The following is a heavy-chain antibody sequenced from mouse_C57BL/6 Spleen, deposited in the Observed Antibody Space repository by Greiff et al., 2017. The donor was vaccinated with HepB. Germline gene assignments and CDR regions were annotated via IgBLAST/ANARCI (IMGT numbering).Heavy chain of an antibody. Sequence: QVQLKQPGAELVMPGASVKLSCKASGYTFTSYWMHWVKQRPGQGLEWIGEIDPSDSYTNYNQKFKGKSTLTVDKSSSTSYMQLSSLTSEDSAVYYCARCPNYYGSSPWFAYWGQGTLVTVSA. CDR2: IDPSDSYT. J-gene: IGHJ3*01. D-gene: IGHD1-1*01. CDR1: GYTFTSYW. V-gene: IGHV1-69*01. CDR3: ARCPNYYGSSPWFAY.